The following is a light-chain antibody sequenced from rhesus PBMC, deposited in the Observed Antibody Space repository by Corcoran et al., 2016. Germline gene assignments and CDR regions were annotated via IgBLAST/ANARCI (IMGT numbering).Light chain of an antibody. CDR3: QQGYNTPWT. V-gene: IGKV1-18*01. CDR2: AAS. J-gene: IGKJ1*01. CDR1: QGISSW. Sequence: DIQMTQSPSSLSASVGDKVTITCRASQGISSWLAWYQQKPGKAPKLLIYAASSLQSGVPSRFSGSGSGTDYTLTISSLQPEEFATYYCQQGYNTPWTFGQGTKVEIK.